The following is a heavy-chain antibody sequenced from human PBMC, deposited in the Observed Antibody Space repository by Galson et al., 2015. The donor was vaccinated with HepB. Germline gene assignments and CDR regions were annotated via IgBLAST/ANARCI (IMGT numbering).Heavy chain of an antibody. V-gene: IGHV1-69*13. D-gene: IGHD6-13*01. J-gene: IGHJ4*02. Sequence: SEKVSCKASGGTFSTHAMSWVRQAPGQGLEWMGGITPIFGTANYAQKFQGRVTITADESTSTVYMELSSLRSEDTAVYYCAREGIAAATNPVDYWGQGTLVTVSS. CDR1: GGTFSTHA. CDR3: AREGIAAATNPVDY. CDR2: ITPIFGTA.